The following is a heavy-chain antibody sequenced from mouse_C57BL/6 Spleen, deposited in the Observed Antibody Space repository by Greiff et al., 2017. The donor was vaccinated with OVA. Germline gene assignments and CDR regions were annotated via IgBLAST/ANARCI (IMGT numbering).Heavy chain of an antibody. D-gene: IGHD2-3*01. Sequence: QVQLQQSGAELVKPGASVKISCKASGYAFRSYWLNWVKQRPGKGLEWIGQIYPGDGDTNYNGKFKGKATLTADKSSSTAYMQLSSLTSEDSAVYFCARSDGYYYAMDYWGQGTSVTVSS. V-gene: IGHV1-80*01. CDR1: GYAFRSYW. CDR2: IYPGDGDT. J-gene: IGHJ4*01. CDR3: ARSDGYYYAMDY.